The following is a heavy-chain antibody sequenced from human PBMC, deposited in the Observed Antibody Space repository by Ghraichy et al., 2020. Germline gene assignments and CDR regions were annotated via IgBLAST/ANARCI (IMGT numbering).Heavy chain of an antibody. D-gene: IGHD3-22*01. J-gene: IGHJ1*01. CDR3: ARAYGSRFITTFPFQH. CDR1: GGSFSGYY. CDR2: INHSGST. Sequence: SETLSLTCAVYGGSFSGYYWSWIRQPPGKGLEWIGEINHSGSTNYNPSLKSRVTISVDTSKNQFSLKLSSVTAADTAVYYCARAYGSRFITTFPFQHWGQGTLVTVSS. V-gene: IGHV4-34*01.